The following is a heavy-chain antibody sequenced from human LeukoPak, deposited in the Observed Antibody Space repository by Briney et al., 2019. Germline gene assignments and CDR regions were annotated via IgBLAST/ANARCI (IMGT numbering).Heavy chain of an antibody. J-gene: IGHJ4*02. CDR2: ISYDGSNK. D-gene: IGHD3-3*02. Sequence: GRSLRLSCAASGFTFSSYAMHWVRQAPGKGLEWVAVISYDGSNKYYADSVKGRFTISRDNSKNTLYLQMNSLRAEDTAVYYCARHVRSGYYIGFVDYWGQGTLVTVSS. V-gene: IGHV3-30-3*01. CDR3: ARHVRSGYYIGFVDY. CDR1: GFTFSSYA.